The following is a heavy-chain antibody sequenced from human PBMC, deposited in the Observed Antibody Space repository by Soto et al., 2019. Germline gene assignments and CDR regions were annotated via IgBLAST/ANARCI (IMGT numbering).Heavy chain of an antibody. CDR1: GFTFTSSA. J-gene: IGHJ6*02. Sequence: QMRLVQSGPEVKKPGTSVKVSCKASGFTFTSSAVQWVRQARGQRLEWIGWIVVGSGNTNYAQKFQERVTITRDMSTSTAYMELSSLRSEDTAVYYCAADKDYYGSGSDPNCYYNYGMDVWGQGTTVTVSS. CDR3: AADKDYYGSGSDPNCYYNYGMDV. V-gene: IGHV1-58*01. CDR2: IVVGSGNT. D-gene: IGHD3-10*01.